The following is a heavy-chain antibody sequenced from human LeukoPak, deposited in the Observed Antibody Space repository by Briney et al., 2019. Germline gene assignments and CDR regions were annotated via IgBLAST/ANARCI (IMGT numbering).Heavy chain of an antibody. V-gene: IGHV5-51*01. J-gene: IGHJ3*02. CDR2: IYPGDSDT. Sequence: LGGSLKITCKGSGYTSTNRWIAWVRQMPGEGLEWMAIIYPGDSDTRYSPSFRARVTTSADKSINTAYLQWTGLKASDTAIYYCARQRIGELLHDAFDIWGQGTVVTVSS. CDR1: GYTSTNRW. CDR3: ARQRIGELLHDAFDI. D-gene: IGHD3-10*01.